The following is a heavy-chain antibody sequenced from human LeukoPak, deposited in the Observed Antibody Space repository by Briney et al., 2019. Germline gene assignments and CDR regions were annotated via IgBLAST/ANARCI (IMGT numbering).Heavy chain of an antibody. Sequence: GGSLRLSCTASGFAFGDYAMSWVRQAPGKGLEWASSISGESEDTYYAGSLKGRFTISRDNSKSKLYLQMKSLRAEDTAVYYCARTIAQYSNSWLYFYYGLDVWGQGTTVTVS. CDR3: ARTIAQYSNSWLYFYYGLDV. D-gene: IGHD6-13*01. CDR2: ISGESEDT. V-gene: IGHV3-23*01. CDR1: GFAFGDYA. J-gene: IGHJ6*02.